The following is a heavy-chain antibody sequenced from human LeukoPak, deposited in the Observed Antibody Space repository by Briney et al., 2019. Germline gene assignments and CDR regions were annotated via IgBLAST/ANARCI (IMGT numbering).Heavy chain of an antibody. V-gene: IGHV3-23*01. CDR2: ISSRGDDT. Sequence: GRSLRLSCTASGFTFSTLAMSWVRQAPGKGLEWVSSISSRGDDTTYANSVKGRFTISRDNSKNTLYLQLNSLRVDDAAIYYCAKHRRSTLVTAYFDSWGQGTLVTVPS. D-gene: IGHD2-21*02. J-gene: IGHJ4*02. CDR1: GFTFSTLA. CDR3: AKHRRSTLVTAYFDS.